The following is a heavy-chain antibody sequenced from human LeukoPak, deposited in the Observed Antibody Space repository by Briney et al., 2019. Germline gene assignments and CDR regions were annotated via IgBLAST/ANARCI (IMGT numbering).Heavy chain of an antibody. CDR3: AWMLLGGYYYDSSGPEGAFDI. Sequence: TSETLSLTGTVSGGSISGYYWSWIRQPPGKGLEWIGYIYYSGSTNYNPSLKSRVTISVDTSKNQFSLKLSSVTAADTAVYYCAWMLLGGYYYDSSGPEGAFDIWGQGTMVTVSS. V-gene: IGHV4-59*01. J-gene: IGHJ3*02. D-gene: IGHD3-22*01. CDR1: GGSISGYY. CDR2: IYYSGST.